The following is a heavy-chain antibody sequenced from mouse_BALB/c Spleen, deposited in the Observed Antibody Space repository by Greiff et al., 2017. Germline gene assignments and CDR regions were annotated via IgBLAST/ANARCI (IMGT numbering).Heavy chain of an antibody. CDR3: ARLYLSFAY. CDR2: IYPGSGST. CDR1: GYNFTSYW. Sequence: QVQLQQSGTVLARPGASVKMSCKASGYNFTSYWINWVKLRPGQGLEWIGDIYPGSGSTNYNEKFKSKATLTVDTSSSTAYMQLSSLASEDSALYYCARLYLSFAYWGQGTLVTVSA. V-gene: IGHV1-55*01. J-gene: IGHJ3*01. D-gene: IGHD5-5*01.